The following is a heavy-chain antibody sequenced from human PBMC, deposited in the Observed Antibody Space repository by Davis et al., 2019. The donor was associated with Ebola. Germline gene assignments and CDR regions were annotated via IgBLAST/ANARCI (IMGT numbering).Heavy chain of an antibody. J-gene: IGHJ4*02. CDR1: GFTFSSYA. V-gene: IGHV3-21*04. D-gene: IGHD5-24*01. CDR2: ISSSSSYI. Sequence: GESLKISCAASGFTFSSYAMSWVRQAPGKGLKWVSYISSSSSYIYYADSVKGRFTISRDNAKNSLYLQMNSLRAEDTAVYYCTRGDGYWGQGTLVTVSS. CDR3: TRGDGY.